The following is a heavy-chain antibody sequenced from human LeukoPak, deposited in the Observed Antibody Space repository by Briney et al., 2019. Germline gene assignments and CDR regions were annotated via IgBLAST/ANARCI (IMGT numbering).Heavy chain of an antibody. D-gene: IGHD6-6*01. J-gene: IGHJ6*02. CDR2: IYYSGST. CDR1: GGSISSYY. CDR3: ARVSVRSYYYYGMDV. Sequence: SETLSLTCTVSGGSISSYYWSWIRQPPGKGLEWIGYIYYSGSTNYNPSLKSRVTISVDTSKNQFSLKLSSVTAADTAVYYCARVSVRSYYYYGMDVWGQGTTATVSS. V-gene: IGHV4-59*01.